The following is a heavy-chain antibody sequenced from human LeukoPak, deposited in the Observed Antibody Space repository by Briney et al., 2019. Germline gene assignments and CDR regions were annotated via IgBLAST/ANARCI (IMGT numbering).Heavy chain of an antibody. CDR2: ISYSGGST. V-gene: IGHV3-23*01. CDR1: GFSFSTYT. CDR3: AKDQRSIAVAGYFDY. D-gene: IGHD6-19*01. Sequence: GGSLRLSCAASGFSFSTYTMNWVRQAPGKGLEWVSGISYSGGSTYYADSVKGRFTISRDNSKNTLYLQMNSLRAEDTAVYYCAKDQRSIAVAGYFDYWGQGTLVTVSS. J-gene: IGHJ4*02.